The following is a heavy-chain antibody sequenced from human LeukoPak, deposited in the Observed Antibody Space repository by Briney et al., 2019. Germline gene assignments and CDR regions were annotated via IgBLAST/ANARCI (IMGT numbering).Heavy chain of an antibody. Sequence: GGSLRLSCAASGFTFSDYSMNWVRQAPGKGLEWISYIGIDSGNTNYADSVKGRFTISGDKAKNSLYLQMNSLRVEVTAVYYCARDYKYAFDNWGQETLVTVSS. CDR1: GFTFSDYS. J-gene: IGHJ4*02. CDR3: ARDYKYAFDN. CDR2: IGIDSGNT. V-gene: IGHV3-48*01. D-gene: IGHD5-24*01.